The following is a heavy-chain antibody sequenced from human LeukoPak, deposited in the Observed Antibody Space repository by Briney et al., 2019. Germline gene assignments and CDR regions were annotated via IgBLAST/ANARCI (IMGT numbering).Heavy chain of an antibody. CDR1: GYTFTSYY. Sequence: PSVTVSCKASGYTFTSYYMHWVRQAPGQGLEWMGIINPSGGSTSYAQKFQGRVTMTRNTSTSTVYMELSSLRSEDTAVYYCARENTSSGWYGSPYYWGQGTLVTVSS. CDR3: ARENTSSGWYGSPYY. CDR2: INPSGGST. V-gene: IGHV1-46*01. D-gene: IGHD6-19*01. J-gene: IGHJ4*02.